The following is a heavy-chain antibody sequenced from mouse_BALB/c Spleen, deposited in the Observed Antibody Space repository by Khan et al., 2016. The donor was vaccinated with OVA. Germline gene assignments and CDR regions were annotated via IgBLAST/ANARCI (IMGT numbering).Heavy chain of an antibody. D-gene: IGHD1-1*01. CDR2: ISTGDTYT. V-gene: IGHV5-9-3*01. J-gene: IGHJ1*01. CDR3: ARPPITTVGAPSYWFFDV. CDR1: GFTFSTYA. Sequence: EVKLMESGGGLVKSGGSLKLSCAASGFTFSTYAMSWVRQTPEKRLEWVATISTGDTYTYYPDSVRGRFTISRDNAKNTLYLQMSSLRSEDTAMYYCARPPITTVGAPSYWFFDVWGAGTTVTVST.